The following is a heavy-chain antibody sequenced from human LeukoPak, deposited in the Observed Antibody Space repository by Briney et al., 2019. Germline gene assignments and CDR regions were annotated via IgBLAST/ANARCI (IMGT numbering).Heavy chain of an antibody. Sequence: GGSLRLSCAASGFTFSSYAMSWVRQAPGKGLEWVSAISGSGGSTYYADSVKGRFTISGDNSKNTLYLQMNSLRAEDTAVYYCAKDIYDFWSGSFDYWGQGTLVTVSS. D-gene: IGHD3-3*01. J-gene: IGHJ4*02. V-gene: IGHV3-23*01. CDR1: GFTFSSYA. CDR3: AKDIYDFWSGSFDY. CDR2: ISGSGGST.